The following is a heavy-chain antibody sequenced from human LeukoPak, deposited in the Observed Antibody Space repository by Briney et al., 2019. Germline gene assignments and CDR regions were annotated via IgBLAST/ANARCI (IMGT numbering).Heavy chain of an antibody. CDR2: ISGSGGST. V-gene: IGHV3-23*01. D-gene: IGHD1-26*01. CDR1: GFTFSSYG. CDR3: ARVGAEKWEGDAFDI. Sequence: GGSLRLSCAASGFTFSSYGMSWVRQAPGKGLEWVSAISGSGGSTYYAGSVKGRFTISRDNSKNTLYLQINSLRAEDTAVYYCARVGAEKWEGDAFDIWDQGTMVTVSS. J-gene: IGHJ3*02.